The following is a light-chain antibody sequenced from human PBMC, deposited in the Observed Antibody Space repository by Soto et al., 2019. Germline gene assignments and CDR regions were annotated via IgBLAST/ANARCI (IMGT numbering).Light chain of an antibody. CDR2: GAS. J-gene: IGKJ3*01. CDR1: QSVSSDY. Sequence: EIVLTQSPGTLSLSPGERATLSCRASQSVSSDYLAWYQLKPGQAPRLLIYGASSRATGIPDRFSGNGSGTDFTLTISRLEPEDFAVYCCQQYDRPLQFTFGPGTKVDIK. V-gene: IGKV3-20*01. CDR3: QQYDRPLQFT.